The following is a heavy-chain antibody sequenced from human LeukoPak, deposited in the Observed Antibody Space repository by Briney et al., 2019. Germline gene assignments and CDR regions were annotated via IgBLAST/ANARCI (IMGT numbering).Heavy chain of an antibody. Sequence: SETQSLTCAVYGGSFSGYYWSWIRQPPGKGLEWIGEINHSGSTNYNPSLKSRVTISVDTSKNQFSLKPSSVTAADTAVYYCEYYYDSSGYLDAFDIWGQGTIVTVSS. J-gene: IGHJ3*02. CDR2: INHSGST. CDR1: GGSFSGYY. D-gene: IGHD3-22*01. CDR3: EYYYDSSGYLDAFDI. V-gene: IGHV4-34*01.